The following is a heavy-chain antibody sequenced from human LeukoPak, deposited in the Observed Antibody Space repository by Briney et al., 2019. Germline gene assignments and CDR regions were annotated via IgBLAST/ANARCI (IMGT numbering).Heavy chain of an antibody. Sequence: SETLSLTCAVYGRSFSGYYWSWIRQPPGKGLEWIGEINHSGSTNYNPSLKSRVTISVDTSKNQFSLKLSSVTAADTAVYYCARRVELLEVLPHNWFDPWGQGTLVTVSS. V-gene: IGHV4-34*01. CDR3: ARRVELLEVLPHNWFDP. J-gene: IGHJ5*02. CDR2: INHSGST. CDR1: GRSFSGYY. D-gene: IGHD1-26*01.